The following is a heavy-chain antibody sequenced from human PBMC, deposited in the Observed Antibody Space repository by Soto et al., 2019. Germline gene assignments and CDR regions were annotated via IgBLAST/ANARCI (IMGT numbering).Heavy chain of an antibody. CDR1: VFTFSSYA. CDR2: ISGRGGST. Sequence: PGGSLRLSCAASVFTFSSYAMSWFRQAPGKGLEWVSAISGRGGSTYYADSVKGRFTISRDNSKDTLYLQMNSLRAEDTAVYYCAKEINIAALGFDYWGQGTLVTVSS. V-gene: IGHV3-23*01. D-gene: IGHD6-6*01. J-gene: IGHJ4*02. CDR3: AKEINIAALGFDY.